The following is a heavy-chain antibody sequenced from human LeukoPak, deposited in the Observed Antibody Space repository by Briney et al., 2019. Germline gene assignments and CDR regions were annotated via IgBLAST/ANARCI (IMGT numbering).Heavy chain of an antibody. Sequence: GGYLRLSCVGSGLSFSNAWMSWVGQAPGNGLEWVGRIKNKADGETTDYVTPVKGRFIISRDDSKDALDLQVNRLKSEDTAAYYCTRGPYCSAGTCYFIYWGQGILVTVSS. CDR3: TRGPYCSAGTCYFIY. D-gene: IGHD2-15*01. CDR2: IKNKADGETT. CDR1: GLSFSNAW. V-gene: IGHV3-15*01. J-gene: IGHJ4*02.